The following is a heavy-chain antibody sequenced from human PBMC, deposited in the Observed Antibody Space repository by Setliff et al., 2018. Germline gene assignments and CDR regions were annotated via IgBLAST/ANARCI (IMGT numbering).Heavy chain of an antibody. V-gene: IGHV4-4*07. CDR2: IYIGGSA. J-gene: IGHJ6*03. CDR3: ARKQWLDPPGYYYMDV. D-gene: IGHD6-19*01. Sequence: SATLSLTCTVSGGSVSSYYWSWIRQPAGKGLEWIGHIYIGGSANYNPSLKSRVTMSIDTSKNQFSLKLNSVTAADMAVYYCARKQWLDPPGYYYMDVWAKGTTVTVSS. CDR1: GGSVSSYY.